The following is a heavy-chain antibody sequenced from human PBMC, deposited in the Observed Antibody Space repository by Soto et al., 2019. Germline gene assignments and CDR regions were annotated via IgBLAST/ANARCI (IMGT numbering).Heavy chain of an antibody. J-gene: IGHJ6*02. Sequence: ASVKVSCKASGYTFTSYGISWVRQAPGQGLEWMGWISAYNGNTNYAQKLQGRVTMTTDTSTSTAYMELRSLRSDDTAVYYCARSAESPNRFYDPLFHYYYYYGMDVWGQGTTVTVS. D-gene: IGHD3-3*01. CDR1: GYTFTSYG. CDR2: ISAYNGNT. CDR3: ARSAESPNRFYDPLFHYYYYYGMDV. V-gene: IGHV1-18*01.